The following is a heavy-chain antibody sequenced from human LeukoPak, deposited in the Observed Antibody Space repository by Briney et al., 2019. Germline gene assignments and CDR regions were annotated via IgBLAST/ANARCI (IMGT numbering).Heavy chain of an antibody. J-gene: IGHJ4*02. CDR1: GFTFSSYW. CDR2: IKQDGSEK. D-gene: IGHD6-6*01. CDR3: ARYGQLGD. V-gene: IGHV3-7*03. Sequence: RGSLRLSCVTSGFTFSSYWMSWVRQAPGKGLEWVALIKQDGSEKYYVDSVKGRFTMSRDNAESSLYLQMNSLRVEDTAMYYCARYGQLGDWGRGTLVTVSS.